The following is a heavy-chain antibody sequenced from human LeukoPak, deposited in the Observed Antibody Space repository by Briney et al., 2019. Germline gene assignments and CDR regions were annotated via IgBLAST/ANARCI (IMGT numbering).Heavy chain of an antibody. CDR3: ARGYSNGWFFFDY. CDR2: IYSGAGT. Sequence: GGSLRLSCAASGFTVSGNYMSWVRQAPGKGPEWVSLIYSGAGTYYADPVKGRFTISRDNSKNTLYLQMNSLRAEDTAVYYCARGYSNGWFFFDYWGQGTLVTVSS. V-gene: IGHV3-53*01. CDR1: GFTVSGNY. D-gene: IGHD5-18*01. J-gene: IGHJ4*02.